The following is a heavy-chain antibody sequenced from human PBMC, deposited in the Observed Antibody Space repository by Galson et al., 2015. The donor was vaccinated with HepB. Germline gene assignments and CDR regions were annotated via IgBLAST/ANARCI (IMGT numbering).Heavy chain of an antibody. CDR3: ARQAPSTYYYDSSGYYYLDY. Sequence: QSGAEVKKPGESLRISCKGSGYSFTSYWISWVRQMPGKGLEWMGRIDPSDSYTNYSPSFQGHVTTSADKSISTAYLQWSSLKASDTAMYYCARQAPSTYYYDSSGYYYLDYWGQGTLVTVSS. CDR2: IDPSDSYT. J-gene: IGHJ4*02. CDR1: GYSFTSYW. D-gene: IGHD3-22*01. V-gene: IGHV5-10-1*01.